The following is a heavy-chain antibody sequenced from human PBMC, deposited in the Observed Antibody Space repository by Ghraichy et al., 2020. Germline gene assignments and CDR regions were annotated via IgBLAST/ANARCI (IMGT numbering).Heavy chain of an antibody. CDR1: GGSISSGGYS. J-gene: IGHJ4*02. D-gene: IGHD3-22*01. CDR2: IYHSGST. Sequence: LSLTCAVSGGSISSGGYSWSWIRQPPGKGLEWIGYIYHSGSTYYNPSLKSRVTISVDRSKNQFSLKLSSVTAADTAVYYCARARDYYDSSGYPTNPFDYWGQGTLVTVSS. CDR3: ARARDYYDSSGYPTNPFDY. V-gene: IGHV4-30-2*01.